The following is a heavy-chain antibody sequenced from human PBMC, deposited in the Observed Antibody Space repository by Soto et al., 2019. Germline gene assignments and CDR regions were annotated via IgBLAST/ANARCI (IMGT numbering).Heavy chain of an antibody. D-gene: IGHD2-2*01. CDR2: ISGYNGNT. V-gene: IGHV1-18*01. CDR3: ARAEAYSTSWYAMDV. J-gene: IGHJ6*02. Sequence: QAQLVQSGAEVKKPGGSVKVSCKASGYIFSTYGITWVRQAPGQGLEWMGWISGYNGNTDDGQKLQGRVSMTIDTSTSTDYMDLRSLRSDDTAVYYCARAEAYSTSWYAMDVWGQGTTVIVSS. CDR1: GYIFSTYG.